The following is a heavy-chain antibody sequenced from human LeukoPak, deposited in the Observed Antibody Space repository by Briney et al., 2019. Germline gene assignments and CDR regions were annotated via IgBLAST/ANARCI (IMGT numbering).Heavy chain of an antibody. V-gene: IGHV4-4*02. D-gene: IGHD1-26*01. Sequence: SGTLSLTCAVSGGSISSSNWWSWVRQPPGKGLEWIGEIYHSGSTNYNPSLKSRVTISVDKSKNQFSLKLSSVTAADTAVYYCARSNSGSYAPGFDYWGQGTLVTVSS. J-gene: IGHJ4*02. CDR1: GGSISSSNW. CDR3: ARSNSGSYAPGFDY. CDR2: IYHSGST.